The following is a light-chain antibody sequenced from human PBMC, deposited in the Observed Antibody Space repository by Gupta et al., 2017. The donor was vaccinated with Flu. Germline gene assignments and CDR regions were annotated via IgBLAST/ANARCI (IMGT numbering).Light chain of an antibody. V-gene: IGKV2-30*01. CDR1: QALVYTDGSIY. CDR2: KVS. Sequence: DVTVTQSPLFLPVNLGQAASISCNTSQALVYTDGSIYFNWFQQRPVQSPRRLLYKVSNRDSGVPDRFSGSGSGTHFTLKISGVEAEDVGIYYCRQSKYCPRTFGQGTRVEI. CDR3: RQSKYCPRT. J-gene: IGKJ1*01.